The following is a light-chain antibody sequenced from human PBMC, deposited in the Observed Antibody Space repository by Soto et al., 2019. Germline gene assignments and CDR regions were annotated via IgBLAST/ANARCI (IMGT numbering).Light chain of an antibody. V-gene: IGKV3-15*01. CDR3: QQYNNWPLT. J-gene: IGKJ4*01. CDR1: QSVSTN. Sequence: EIVMTQSPVTLSVSPGERATLSCRASQSVSTNLAWYQQKPGQAPRLLIYGASTRATDIPARFSGSGSGTEFTLTISSLHSEDFAVYYCQQYNNWPLTFGGGTKVEIK. CDR2: GAS.